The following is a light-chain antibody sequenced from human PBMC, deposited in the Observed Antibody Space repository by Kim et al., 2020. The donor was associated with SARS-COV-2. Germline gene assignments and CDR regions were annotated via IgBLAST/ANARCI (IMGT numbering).Light chain of an antibody. CDR2: EVS. V-gene: IGLV2-23*02. J-gene: IGLJ2*01. CDR1: MSDVGSHNR. CDR3: CSYAGSSTSVV. Sequence: ITHPETGTMSDVGSHNRVSWYQQHPGKTPKLMIYEVSKRPSGVSNRFSGSKSGNTASLTISGLQAEDEADYYCCSYAGSSTSVVFGGGTQLTVL.